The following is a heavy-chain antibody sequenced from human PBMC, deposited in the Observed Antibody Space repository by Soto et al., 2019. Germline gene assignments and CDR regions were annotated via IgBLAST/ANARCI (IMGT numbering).Heavy chain of an antibody. Sequence: EVQLVESGGGLVQPGGSLRLSCAASGFNFSTYWMTWVRQAPGKGLEWVANIKEDGSEKYYVDSVKGRFTISSDNAKNSVYLQMNSLRAEDTAVYYCARDFSLDYWGQGTLVSVSS. CDR2: IKEDGSEK. CDR1: GFNFSTYW. J-gene: IGHJ4*02. V-gene: IGHV3-7*03. CDR3: ARDFSLDY.